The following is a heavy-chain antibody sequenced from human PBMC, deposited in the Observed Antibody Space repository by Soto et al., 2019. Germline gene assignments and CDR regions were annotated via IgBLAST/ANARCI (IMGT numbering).Heavy chain of an antibody. Sequence: GEFLRLACAASGFTVSSNYMSWVRQAPGKGVEWVSVIYSGGSTYYADSVKGRFTISRDNSKNTLYLQMKSLRAEDTAVYYCARFFDGSYYYGMDVWGQGTTVTVSS. CDR2: IYSGGST. CDR3: ARFFDGSYYYGMDV. V-gene: IGHV3-53*01. D-gene: IGHD5-12*01. CDR1: GFTVSSNY. J-gene: IGHJ6*02.